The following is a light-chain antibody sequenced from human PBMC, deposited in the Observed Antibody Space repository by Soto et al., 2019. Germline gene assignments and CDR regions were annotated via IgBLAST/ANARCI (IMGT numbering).Light chain of an antibody. CDR3: SSYGGSNNLV. CDR1: SSDVGHYNY. J-gene: IGLJ2*01. Sequence: QSALTQPPSASGSPGQSVTISCTGTSSDVGHYNYVSWYQQRPGKAPKLMIYEVSKRPSGVPDRFSGSKFGYTASLTVSGLQAEDEADYYCSSYGGSNNLVFGGGTKVTVL. CDR2: EVS. V-gene: IGLV2-8*01.